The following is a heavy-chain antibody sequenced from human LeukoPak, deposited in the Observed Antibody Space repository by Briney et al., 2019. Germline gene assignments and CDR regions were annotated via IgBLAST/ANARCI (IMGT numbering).Heavy chain of an antibody. CDR3: ARDSTYYYDSGSSGPHYFDK. V-gene: IGHV3-30*01. D-gene: IGHD3-10*01. CDR2: ISSAGSYQ. Sequence: SGGSLRLSCAASGFSFSDYAMHWVRQAPGKGLEWVSLISSAGSYQYYADSVKGRFTISRDNSKNTLHLQLDSLRAEDTAVYYCARDSTYYYDSGSSGPHYFDKWGQGTLVTVSS. J-gene: IGHJ4*02. CDR1: GFSFSDYA.